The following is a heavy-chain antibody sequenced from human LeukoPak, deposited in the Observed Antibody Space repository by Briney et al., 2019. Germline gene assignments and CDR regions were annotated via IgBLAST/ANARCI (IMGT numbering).Heavy chain of an antibody. D-gene: IGHD2-15*01. V-gene: IGHV3-21*04. CDR3: ATYCSGGSCYSSDY. J-gene: IGHJ4*02. Sequence: GGSLTLSCAASGFTFSSHSMNWVRQAPGKGLEWVSSISSSGAYIYYADSVKGRFTISRDNSKNTLYLQMNSLRAEDTAVYYCATYCSGGSCYSSDYWGQGTLVTVSS. CDR1: GFTFSSHS. CDR2: ISSSGAYI.